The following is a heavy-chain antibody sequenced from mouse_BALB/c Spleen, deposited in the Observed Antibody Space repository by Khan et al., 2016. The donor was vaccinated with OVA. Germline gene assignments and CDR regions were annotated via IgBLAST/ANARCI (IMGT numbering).Heavy chain of an antibody. CDR1: GYTFTDYY. V-gene: IGHV1-77*01. D-gene: IGHD2-2*01. CDR3: ARWGIGSFAY. CDR2: IYPGSGNT. Sequence: QVRLQQFGAELARPGASVKLSCKASGYTFTDYYINWVKQRTGQGLEWIGEIYPGSGNTYYNEKFKDQATLTADKSSSTAFMQLNSLTSEDSSVYVCARWGIGSFAYWGQGTLVTVSA. J-gene: IGHJ3*01.